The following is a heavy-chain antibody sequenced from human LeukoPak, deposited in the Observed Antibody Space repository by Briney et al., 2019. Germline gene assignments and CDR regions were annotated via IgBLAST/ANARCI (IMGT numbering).Heavy chain of an antibody. V-gene: IGHV4-39*07. CDR2: IYYSGST. CDR3: ARDMGVVAANFDY. J-gene: IGHJ4*02. Sequence: SETLSLTCTVSGGSISSSSYYWGWIRQPPGKGLEWIGSIYYSGSTYYNPSLKSRVTISVDTSKNQFSLKLSSVTAADTAVYYCARDMGVVAANFDYWGQGTLVTVSS. CDR1: GGSISSSSYY. D-gene: IGHD2-15*01.